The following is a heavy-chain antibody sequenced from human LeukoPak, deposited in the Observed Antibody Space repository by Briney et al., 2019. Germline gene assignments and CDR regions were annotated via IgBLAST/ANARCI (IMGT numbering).Heavy chain of an antibody. CDR1: EFSVGSNY. Sequence: QPGGSLRLSCAASEFSVGSNYMTWVRQAPGKGLEWVSLIYSGGSTYYADSVKGRFTISRDNSKNTLYLQMNSLRAEDTAVYYCAKCILTGYYKGYMDVWGKGTTVTISS. J-gene: IGHJ6*03. CDR3: AKCILTGYYKGYMDV. V-gene: IGHV3-66*01. CDR2: IYSGGST. D-gene: IGHD3-9*01.